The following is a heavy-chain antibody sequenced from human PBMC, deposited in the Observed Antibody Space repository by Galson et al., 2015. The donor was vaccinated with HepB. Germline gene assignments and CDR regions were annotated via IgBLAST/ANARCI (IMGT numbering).Heavy chain of an antibody. CDR3: ARVVRAPLNRSTVTQRSGWYFYL. CDR2: INSDGSST. V-gene: IGHV3-74*01. D-gene: IGHD4-17*01. CDR1: GFTFSSYW. Sequence: SLRLSCAASGFTFSSYWMHWVRQAPGKGLVWVSRINSDGSSTSYADSVKGRFTISRDNAKNTLYLQMNSLRAEDTAVYYCARVVRAPLNRSTVTQRSGWYFYLWGRGTLVTVSS. J-gene: IGHJ2*01.